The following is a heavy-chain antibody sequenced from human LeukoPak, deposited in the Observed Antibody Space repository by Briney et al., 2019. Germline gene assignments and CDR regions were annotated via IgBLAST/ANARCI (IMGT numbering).Heavy chain of an antibody. D-gene: IGHD3-16*01. CDR1: GYTFTSYG. CDR2: ISAYNGNT. J-gene: IGHJ6*03. CDR3: TTRGRGSYYYYTDV. Sequence: ASVKVSCKASGYTFTSYGISWVRQAPGQGLEWMGWISAYNGNTNYAQNLQGRVTMTTDTSTSTAYMELRSLRSDDTAVYYCTTRGRGSYYYYTDVWGKGTTVTVSS. V-gene: IGHV1-18*01.